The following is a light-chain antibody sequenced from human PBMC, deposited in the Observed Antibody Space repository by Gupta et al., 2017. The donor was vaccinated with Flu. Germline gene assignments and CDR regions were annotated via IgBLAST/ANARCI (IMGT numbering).Light chain of an antibody. CDR2: EAS. CDR1: QSVGNY. J-gene: IGKJ4*01. CDR3: QQRSNWPKLT. Sequence: ERATLSCRASQSVGNYLAWYQQKPGQAPRLLIYEASNRATGIPARFSGSGSGTDFTLTISSLEPEDFALYYCQQRSNWPKLTFGGGTKVEIK. V-gene: IGKV3-11*01.